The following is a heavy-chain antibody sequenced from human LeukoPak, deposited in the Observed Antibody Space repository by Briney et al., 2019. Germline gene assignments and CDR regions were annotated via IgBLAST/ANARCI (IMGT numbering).Heavy chain of an antibody. CDR3: AKSISYGSGSYWDY. J-gene: IGHJ4*02. V-gene: IGHV3-9*01. D-gene: IGHD3-10*01. CDR1: GFTFDDYA. CDR2: ISWNSGSI. Sequence: GGSLRLSCAASGFTFDDYAMHWVRQAPGKGLEWVSGISWNSGSIGYADSVKGRFTISRDNAKNSLYLQMNSLRAEDTALYYCAKSISYGSGSYWDYWGQGTLVTVSS.